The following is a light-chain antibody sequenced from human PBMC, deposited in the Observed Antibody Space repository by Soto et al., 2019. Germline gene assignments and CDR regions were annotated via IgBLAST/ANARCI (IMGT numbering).Light chain of an antibody. V-gene: IGKV1-39*01. CDR1: QSISSF. CDR3: QQSYTTQWT. CDR2: AAS. Sequence: DIHMTQSPSSLSASVGDRVTINCRARQSISSFLNWYQQKPGKAPHLLIYAASSLRYGVPSRFRGSESGTEFTLTISSLQPEDFATYYCQQSYTTQWTFGQGTKVEIK. J-gene: IGKJ1*01.